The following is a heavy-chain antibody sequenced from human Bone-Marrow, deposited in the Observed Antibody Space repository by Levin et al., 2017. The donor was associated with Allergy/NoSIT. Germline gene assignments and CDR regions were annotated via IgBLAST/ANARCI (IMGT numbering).Heavy chain of an antibody. CDR1: GFTFSNYG. V-gene: IGHV3-33*01. Sequence: QSGGSLRLSCAASGFTFSNYGMHWVRQAPGKGLEWVAVIWNDGSNRYYADFAEGRFTISRDNSKNMLSLQMNSLRVEDTALYYCGRYDSYDLSTDSWGQGTLVAVS. D-gene: IGHD5-12*01. CDR3: GRYDSYDLSTDS. J-gene: IGHJ5*01. CDR2: IWNDGSNR.